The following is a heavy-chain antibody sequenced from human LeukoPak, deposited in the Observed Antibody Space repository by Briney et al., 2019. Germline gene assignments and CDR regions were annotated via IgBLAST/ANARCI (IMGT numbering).Heavy chain of an antibody. Sequence: PSETLSLTCTVSGGSISSYCWSWIRQPPGKGLEWIGFVHYSGSTHYNPSLKSRVTISVDTSKNQVSLKLISVTAADTAVYYCARTEESGYNYGYFGYYYYMDVWGKGTTVTVSS. D-gene: IGHD5-18*01. CDR3: ARTEESGYNYGYFGYYYYMDV. J-gene: IGHJ6*03. CDR2: VHYSGST. V-gene: IGHV4-59*01. CDR1: GGSISSYC.